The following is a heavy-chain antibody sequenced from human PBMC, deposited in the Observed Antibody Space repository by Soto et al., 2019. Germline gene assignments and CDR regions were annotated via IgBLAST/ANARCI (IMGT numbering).Heavy chain of an antibody. CDR2: IHVTGYT. D-gene: IGHD1-26*01. J-gene: IGHJ4*02. CDR1: GASITSGSYS. V-gene: IGHV4-30-2*01. Sequence: SETLSLTCTVSGASITSGSYSWSWIRQAPGKGGEGIGNIHVTGYTAFSPSLKRRVTMSVDTSKNQFSLNVHSVTAAATAVSFCARGGALRPNAHVPLDFWGQGTLVTVSS. CDR3: ARGGALRPNAHVPLDF.